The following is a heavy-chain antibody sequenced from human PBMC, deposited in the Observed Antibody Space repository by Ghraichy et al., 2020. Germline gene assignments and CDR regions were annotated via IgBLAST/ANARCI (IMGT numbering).Heavy chain of an antibody. CDR1: AFTFRSYW. J-gene: IGHJ4*02. V-gene: IGHV3-7*01. Sequence: LSLTCAASAFTFRSYWMSWVRQAPGKGREWVASIKPDGSERYYVDSVRGRFTISRDNAKNSLSLEMNSLRAEDTAVYYCARDPYGDYKYGGTDYWGQGTQVTVSS. CDR3: ARDPYGDYKYGGTDY. CDR2: IKPDGSER. D-gene: IGHD4-17*01.